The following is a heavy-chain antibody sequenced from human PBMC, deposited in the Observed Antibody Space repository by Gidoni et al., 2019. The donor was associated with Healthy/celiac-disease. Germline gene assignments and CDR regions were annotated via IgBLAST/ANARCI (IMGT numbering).Heavy chain of an antibody. J-gene: IGHJ3*02. Sequence: EVQLLESGGGLVQPGGSLRLSGAASGFTFSSYAMSWVRQAPGKGLEWVAAISGSGGSTYYADSVKGRFTISRDNSKNTLYLQMNSLRAEDTAVYYCAKLLGRSSGRYAFDIWGQGTMVTVSS. CDR1: GFTFSSYA. CDR3: AKLLGRSSGRYAFDI. V-gene: IGHV3-23*01. D-gene: IGHD6-25*01. CDR2: ISGSGGST.